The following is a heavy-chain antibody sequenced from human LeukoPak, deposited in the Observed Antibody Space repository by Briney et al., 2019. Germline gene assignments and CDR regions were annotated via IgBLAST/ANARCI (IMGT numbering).Heavy chain of an antibody. CDR2: IYYSGST. CDR1: GGSISNKY. CDR3: ARGGYIYGVYYYMDV. Sequence: SETLSLTCTVSGGSISNKYWSWIRQPPGKGLEWIGYIYYSGSTNYNPSLKSRVTILVDTSKNQFSLKLSSVTAADTAVYYCARGGYIYGVYYYMDVWGKGTTVTISS. J-gene: IGHJ6*03. V-gene: IGHV4-59*01. D-gene: IGHD5-18*01.